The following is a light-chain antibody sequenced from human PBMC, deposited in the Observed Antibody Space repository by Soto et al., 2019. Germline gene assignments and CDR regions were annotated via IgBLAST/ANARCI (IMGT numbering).Light chain of an antibody. CDR2: AAP. J-gene: IGKJ4*01. Sequence: AIRMTQSPSSFSASTGDRVTLTCRASQGVGSYVAWYQQKPGKAPKLLIYAAPTLQSAVPSRFSGSGSGTDFTLTISYLQSEDFATYYCQQYYSYPFTFGGGTKVEIK. V-gene: IGKV1-8*01. CDR3: QQYYSYPFT. CDR1: QGVGSY.